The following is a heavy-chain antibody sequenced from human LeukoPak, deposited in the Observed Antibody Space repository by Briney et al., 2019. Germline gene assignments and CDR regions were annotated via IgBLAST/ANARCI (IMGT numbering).Heavy chain of an antibody. CDR3: ARDPHIAAAGTIFDY. D-gene: IGHD6-13*01. J-gene: IGHJ4*02. V-gene: IGHV3-48*02. CDR1: GFTFSSCS. CDR2: ISSSSSTI. Sequence: GGSLRLSCAVSGFTFSSCSMNWVRQAPGKGLEWVSYISSSSSTIYYADSVKGRFTISRDNAKNSLYLQMNSLRDEDSAVYYCARDPHIAAAGTIFDYWGQGTWSPSPQ.